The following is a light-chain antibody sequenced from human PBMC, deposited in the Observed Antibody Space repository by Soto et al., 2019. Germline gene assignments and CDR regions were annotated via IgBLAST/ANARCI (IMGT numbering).Light chain of an antibody. CDR1: QSISSW. J-gene: IGKJ2*01. CDR3: QRYDSYSDT. CDR2: DAS. Sequence: DNQMTQSPSTLSASVGDRVTLTCRAGQSISSWLAWYQQKRGQAPKLLIYDASSLESGVPSRFSGSGSGTEFTLTISSRQPDDFATYYCQRYDSYSDTVGQGTKLEIK. V-gene: IGKV1-5*01.